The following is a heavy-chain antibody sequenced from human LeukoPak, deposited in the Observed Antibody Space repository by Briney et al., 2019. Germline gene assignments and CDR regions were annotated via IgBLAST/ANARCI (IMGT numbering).Heavy chain of an antibody. CDR3: ARTVRPGVNYYYYYMDV. D-gene: IGHD6-6*01. V-gene: IGHV4-38-2*02. J-gene: IGHJ6*03. Sequence: SETLSLTCTVSGYSISSGYYWGWIRQPPGKGLEWIGSIYHSGSTYYNPSLKSRVTISVDTSKNRFSLKLSSMTAADTAVYYCARTVRPGVNYYYYYMDVWGRGTTVTVSS. CDR1: GYSISSGYY. CDR2: IYHSGST.